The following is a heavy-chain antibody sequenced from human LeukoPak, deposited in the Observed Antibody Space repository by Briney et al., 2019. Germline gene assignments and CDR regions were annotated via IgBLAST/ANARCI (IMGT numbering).Heavy chain of an antibody. Sequence: ASVKVSCKASGYTFTGYYTHWVRQAPGQGLEWMGWINPNSGGTNYAQKFQGRVTMTRDTSISTAYMELSRLRSDDTAVYYCARARSSWPRFGIWGQGTMVTVSS. CDR3: ARARSSWPRFGI. D-gene: IGHD6-13*01. J-gene: IGHJ3*02. CDR1: GYTFTGYY. V-gene: IGHV1-2*02. CDR2: INPNSGGT.